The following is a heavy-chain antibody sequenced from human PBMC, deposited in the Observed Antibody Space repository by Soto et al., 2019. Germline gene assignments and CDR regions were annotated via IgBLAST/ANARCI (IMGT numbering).Heavy chain of an antibody. Sequence: QVQLVQSGAEVKKPGASVKVSCKASGYTFTSYYMHWVRQAPGQGLEWMGIINPSGGSTSYAQKFQGRGTMTRDTPTNTVYMELSSLRSEDTAVYYCARDRGSSGYEGGAGDYWGQGTLVTVSS. CDR1: GYTFTSYY. J-gene: IGHJ4*02. V-gene: IGHV1-46*01. CDR3: ARDRGSSGYEGGAGDY. D-gene: IGHD5-12*01. CDR2: INPSGGST.